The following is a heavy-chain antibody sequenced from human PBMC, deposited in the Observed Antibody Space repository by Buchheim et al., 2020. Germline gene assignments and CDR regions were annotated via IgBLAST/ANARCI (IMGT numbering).Heavy chain of an antibody. J-gene: IGHJ4*02. CDR2: ISYDGSNK. Sequence: QVQPVESGGGVVQPGRSLRLSCAASGFTFSSYAMHWVRQAPGKGLEWVAVISYDGSNKYYADSVKGRFTISRDNSKNTLYLQMNSLRAEDTAVYYCARSAEWFGELLLDYWGQGTL. CDR3: ARSAEWFGELLLDY. CDR1: GFTFSSYA. D-gene: IGHD3-10*01. V-gene: IGHV3-30-3*01.